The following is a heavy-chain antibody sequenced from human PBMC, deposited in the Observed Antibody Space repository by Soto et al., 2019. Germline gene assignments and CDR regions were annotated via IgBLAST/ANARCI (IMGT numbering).Heavy chain of an antibody. V-gene: IGHV3-11*06. Sequence: PGGSLRLSCAASGFTFSYYYMSWIRQAPGKGPEWLSYISDSGTYTSYADSVEGRFTVSRDNAENSLYLQMNNLSAEDTAVCYCARDHLLGSRAFDIWGQGTMVT. CDR3: ARDHLLGSRAFDI. D-gene: IGHD1-26*01. CDR1: GFTFSYYY. CDR2: ISDSGTYT. J-gene: IGHJ3*02.